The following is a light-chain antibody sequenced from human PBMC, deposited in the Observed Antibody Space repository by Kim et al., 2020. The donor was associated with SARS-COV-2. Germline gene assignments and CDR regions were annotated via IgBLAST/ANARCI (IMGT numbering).Light chain of an antibody. V-gene: IGKV1-8*01. J-gene: IGKJ4*01. CDR3: HQYYSYPLT. CDR2: AAS. Sequence: AIQMTQSPSSLSASTGDRVTITCRASQGISSDLAWYQQKPGKAPKRLIYAASTLQSGVPSRFSGSGSGTDFTLTISCLQSEDFATYYCHQYYSYPLTFGRGTKVEIK. CDR1: QGISSD.